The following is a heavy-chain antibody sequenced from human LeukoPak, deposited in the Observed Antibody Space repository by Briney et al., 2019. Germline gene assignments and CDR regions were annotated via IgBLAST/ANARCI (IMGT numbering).Heavy chain of an antibody. V-gene: IGHV4-39*01. Sequence: SETLSLTCTVSGDSISSTSYYWVWIRQPPGKGLEWIGSVYFTGRTFYNPSLKSRATMSVGTSNNQFSLRLTSVTAADTAVYFCARSSTTYDSSSEDFDFWGQGTLVTVSS. CDR3: ARSSTTYDSSSEDFDF. CDR2: VYFTGRT. D-gene: IGHD6-6*01. J-gene: IGHJ4*02. CDR1: GDSISSTSYY.